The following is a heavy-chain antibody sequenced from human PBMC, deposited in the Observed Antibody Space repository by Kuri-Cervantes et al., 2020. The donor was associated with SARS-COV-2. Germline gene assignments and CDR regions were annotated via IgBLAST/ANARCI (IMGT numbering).Heavy chain of an antibody. CDR3: ARVGNSGSYYDYYYYMDV. D-gene: IGHD1-26*01. CDR1: RGSISSHDSMSSNF. CDR2: IHSSGST. V-gene: IGHV4-59*08. Sequence: SETLSLTCSVSRGSISSHDSMSSNFWTWIRQPPGKGLEWIGDIHSSGSTNYNPSLKGRVTISVDTSKNQFSLKLSSVTAADTAVYYCARVGNSGSYYDYYYYMDVWGKGTTVTVSS. J-gene: IGHJ6*03.